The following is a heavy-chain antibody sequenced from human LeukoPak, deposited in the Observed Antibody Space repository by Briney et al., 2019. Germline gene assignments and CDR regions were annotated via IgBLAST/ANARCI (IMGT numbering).Heavy chain of an antibody. CDR3: AKRGVVIRVILVGFHKEAYYFDS. V-gene: IGHV3-23*01. J-gene: IGHJ4*02. Sequence: GGSLRLSCAASGFIVSNYAMTWVRQAPGKGLEWVSAIGYSAGDTYYADSVKGRFTISRDNPRNTLSLQMNSLRAEDTAVYFCAKRGVVIRVILVGFHKEAYYFDSWGQGALVTVSS. CDR1: GFIVSNYA. D-gene: IGHD3-22*01. CDR2: IGYSAGDT.